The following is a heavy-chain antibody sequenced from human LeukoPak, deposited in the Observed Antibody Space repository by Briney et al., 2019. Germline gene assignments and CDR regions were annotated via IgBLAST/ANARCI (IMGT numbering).Heavy chain of an antibody. CDR1: GFIFSNYV. J-gene: IGHJ4*02. Sequence: GGSLRLSCAASGFIFSNYVMSWVRQAPGKGLEWVSAISGSGGSASYADSVKGRFSISRDNSKNTLYLQMNSLRAEDTAIYYCRAVYYFDYWGQGTLATVSS. D-gene: IGHD6-19*01. CDR2: ISGSGGSA. CDR3: RAVYYFDY. V-gene: IGHV3-23*01.